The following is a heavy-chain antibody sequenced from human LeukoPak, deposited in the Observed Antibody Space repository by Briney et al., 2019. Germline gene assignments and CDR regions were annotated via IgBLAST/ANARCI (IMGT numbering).Heavy chain of an antibody. V-gene: IGHV4-59*01. CDR2: VYSSGST. J-gene: IGHJ4*02. D-gene: IGHD2-21*02. CDR1: GGSISNSY. Sequence: PSETLSLTCTLSGGSISNSYWSWIRQPPGKGLEWIGYVYSSGSTSYNPSLRSRVTISVDTSKNQFSLKLSSVTAADTAVYYCARGPPYIVVVTAIGFFDHWGQGTLVTVSS. CDR3: ARGPPYIVVVTAIGFFDH.